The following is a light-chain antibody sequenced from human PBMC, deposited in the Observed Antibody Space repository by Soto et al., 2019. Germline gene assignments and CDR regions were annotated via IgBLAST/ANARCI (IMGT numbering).Light chain of an antibody. Sequence: DIQMAPSPSTPSGSVGDRVTITCRASQTISSWLAWYQQKPGKAPKLLIYKASTLKSGVPSRFSGSASGAESTLTFTSLQSDDFATYFCLQYYDFPFTFGGGTKVDIK. CDR2: KAS. V-gene: IGKV1-5*03. CDR3: LQYYDFPFT. J-gene: IGKJ4*01. CDR1: QTISSW.